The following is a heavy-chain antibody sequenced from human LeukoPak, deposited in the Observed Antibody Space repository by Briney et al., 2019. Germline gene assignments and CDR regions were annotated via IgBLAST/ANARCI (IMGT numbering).Heavy chain of an antibody. Sequence: ASVKVSCKDSGYTFTNYYMHWVRQAPGLGFEWMGWINPKSGGTSYPQKFQGRLTMTRDTSISTAYMELSRLRSDDTAVYYCVPSANYYYFDYWGQGTLVTVSS. J-gene: IGHJ4*02. CDR1: GYTFTNYY. CDR2: INPKSGGT. D-gene: IGHD4/OR15-4a*01. CDR3: VPSANYYYFDY. V-gene: IGHV1-2*02.